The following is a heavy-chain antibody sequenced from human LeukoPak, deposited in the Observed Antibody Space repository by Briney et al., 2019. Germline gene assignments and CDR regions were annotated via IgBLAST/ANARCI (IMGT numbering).Heavy chain of an antibody. D-gene: IGHD3-3*01. CDR2: INWNGGST. CDR3: ARGGISIFGVVIYMDV. CDR1: GFSFDDYG. J-gene: IGHJ6*03. Sequence: GGSLRLSCAAPGFSFDDYGMSWVRQAPGKGLEWVSGINWNGGSTGYADSVKGRFTISRDNAKNSLSLQMNSLRVEDTALYYCARGGISIFGVVIYMDVWGQGTMVTVSS. V-gene: IGHV3-20*04.